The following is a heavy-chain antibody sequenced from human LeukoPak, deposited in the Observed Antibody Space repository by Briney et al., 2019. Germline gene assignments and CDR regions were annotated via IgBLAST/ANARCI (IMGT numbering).Heavy chain of an antibody. CDR3: ARGLTTVSSYNWFDP. D-gene: IGHD4-11*01. CDR2: INHSGST. Sequence: SETLSLTCAVYGGSFSGYYWSWIRQPPGQGLEWIGEINHSGSTNYNPSLKSRVTISVDTSKNQFSLKLSSVTAADTAVYYCARGLTTVSSYNWFDPWGQGTLVTVSS. V-gene: IGHV4-34*01. J-gene: IGHJ5*02. CDR1: GGSFSGYY.